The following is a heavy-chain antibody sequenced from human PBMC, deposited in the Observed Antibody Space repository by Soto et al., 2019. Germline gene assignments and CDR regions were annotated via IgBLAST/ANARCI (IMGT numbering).Heavy chain of an antibody. Sequence: GGSLRLSCAASGFTFSGSAMHWVRQASGKGLEWVGRIRSKANSYATAYAASGKGRFTISRDDSKNTAYLQMNSLKTEDTAVYYCTRSVVVVVAATSLSPHYYYYYMDVWGKGTTVTVSS. V-gene: IGHV3-73*01. CDR1: GFTFSGSA. D-gene: IGHD2-15*01. J-gene: IGHJ6*03. CDR3: TRSVVVVVAATSLSPHYYYYYMDV. CDR2: IRSKANSYAT.